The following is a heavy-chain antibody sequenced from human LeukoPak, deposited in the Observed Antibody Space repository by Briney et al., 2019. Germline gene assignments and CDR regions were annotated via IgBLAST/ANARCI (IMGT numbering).Heavy chain of an antibody. CDR2: IYYSGST. V-gene: IGHV4-39*07. CDR3: ARDVWDIVVVPALYNWFDP. D-gene: IGHD2-2*01. CDR1: GGSISSSSYY. Sequence: SETLSLTCTVSGGSISSSSYYWGWIRQPPGKGLEWIGSIYYSGSTYYNPSLKSRVTISVDTSKNQFSLKLSSVTAADTAVYYCARDVWDIVVVPALYNWFDPWGQGTLVTVSS. J-gene: IGHJ5*02.